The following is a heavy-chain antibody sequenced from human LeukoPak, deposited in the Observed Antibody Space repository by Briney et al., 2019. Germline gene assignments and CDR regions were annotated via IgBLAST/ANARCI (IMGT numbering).Heavy chain of an antibody. D-gene: IGHD1-1*01. CDR3: AREGNSGPRDFDY. Sequence: GGFLRLSCAASGFTFSSYEMNWVRQAPGKGLEWVSYISNSGTFIYYADSVKGRFTISRDNAKNSLYLQLESLRAEDTAVYYCAREGNSGPRDFDYWGQGTLVTVSS. CDR1: GFTFSSYE. V-gene: IGHV3-48*03. J-gene: IGHJ4*02. CDR2: ISNSGTFI.